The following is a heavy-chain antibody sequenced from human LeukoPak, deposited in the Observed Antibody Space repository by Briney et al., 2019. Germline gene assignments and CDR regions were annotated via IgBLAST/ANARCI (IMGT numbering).Heavy chain of an antibody. D-gene: IGHD1-26*01. CDR1: GGSFSGYY. V-gene: IGHV4-34*01. Sequence: SETLSLTCAVYGGSFSGYYWSWIRQPPGKGLEWIGEINHSGSTNYNPSLKSRVTISVDTSKNQFSLKLSSVTAADTAVYYCARIRRMGGSYYSGISAFDIWGQGTMVTVSS. CDR2: INHSGST. CDR3: ARIRRMGGSYYSGISAFDI. J-gene: IGHJ3*02.